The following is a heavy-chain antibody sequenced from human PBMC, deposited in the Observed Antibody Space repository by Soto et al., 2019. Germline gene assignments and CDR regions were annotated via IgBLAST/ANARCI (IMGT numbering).Heavy chain of an antibody. CDR1: GGSISTYY. J-gene: IGHJ6*02. CDR3: ARDLWGYCGADCYPLDV. Sequence: QVRLQESGPGLVKPSETLSLTCTVSGGSISTYYWSWIRQPPGKGLEWIGYMYKTGNTIYNPSLKSRVTTSVDTSKNHFSLKLNSVTAADTAVYYCARDLWGYCGADCYPLDVWGQGTTVTVSS. D-gene: IGHD2-21*02. CDR2: MYKTGNT. V-gene: IGHV4-59*01.